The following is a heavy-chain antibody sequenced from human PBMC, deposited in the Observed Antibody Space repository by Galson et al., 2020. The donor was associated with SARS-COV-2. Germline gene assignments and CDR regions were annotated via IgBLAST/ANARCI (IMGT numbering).Heavy chain of an antibody. D-gene: IGHD3-10*01. CDR2: ISYSGAT. CDR1: GGSITGPNFY. J-gene: IGHJ6*03. CDR3: ARDYRFTIFLESYYYMDV. Sequence: SQTLSLTCSVSGGSITGPNFYWRWVRQHPGKGLEWIGDISYSGATTYNPSLKSRISISLDTSKNQFSLDLRSVTAADTAVYFCARDYRFTIFLESYYYMDVWGKGTTVIVSS. V-gene: IGHV4-31*03.